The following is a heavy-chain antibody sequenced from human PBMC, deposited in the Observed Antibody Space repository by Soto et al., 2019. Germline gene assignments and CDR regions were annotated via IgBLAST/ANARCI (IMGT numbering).Heavy chain of an antibody. CDR2: IIPIFGTA. D-gene: IGHD2-15*01. V-gene: IGHV1-69*06. J-gene: IGHJ6*02. CDR3: ARDYHFVVVAANFYYYGMDV. CDR1: GGTFSSYA. Sequence: GASVKFSCKASGGTFSSYAISWVRQAPGQGLEWMGGIIPIFGTANYAQKFQGRVTITADKSTSTAYMELSSLRSEDTAVYYCARDYHFVVVAANFYYYGMDVWGQGTTVTVSS.